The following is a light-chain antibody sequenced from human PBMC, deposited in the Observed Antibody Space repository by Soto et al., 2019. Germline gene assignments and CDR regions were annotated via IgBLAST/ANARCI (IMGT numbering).Light chain of an antibody. CDR3: QSYDSSRSGYV. CDR1: SSNIGAGYD. CDR2: GNS. V-gene: IGLV1-40*01. J-gene: IGLJ1*01. Sequence: QSALTQLPSVSGAPGQRVTISCTGSSSNIGAGYDVHWYQQLPETAPKLLIYGNSNRPSGVPDRFSGSKSGTSASLAITGLQAEDEADYYCQSYDSSRSGYVFGAGTKVTVL.